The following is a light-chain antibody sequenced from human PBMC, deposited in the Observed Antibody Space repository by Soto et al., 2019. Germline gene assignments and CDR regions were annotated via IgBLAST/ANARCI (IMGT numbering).Light chain of an antibody. J-gene: IGLJ1*01. CDR2: DVT. V-gene: IGLV2-14*01. Sequence: QSALTQPASVSGSPGQSITISCTGTSSDVGGYNYVSWYQQHPGKVPKLMIYDVTIRPSGVSNRFSASKSGNTASLTISGLEAEDEADYYCSSYTSTSTYVFGTGTQLTVL. CDR3: SSYTSTSTYV. CDR1: SSDVGGYNY.